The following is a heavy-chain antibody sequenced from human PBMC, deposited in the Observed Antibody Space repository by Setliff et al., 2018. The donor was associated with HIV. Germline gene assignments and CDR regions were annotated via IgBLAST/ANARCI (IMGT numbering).Heavy chain of an antibody. CDR3: AREHCSGGSCNGFDI. V-gene: IGHV4-4*09. CDR2: IYISGTT. CDR1: GGSISTSY. J-gene: IGHJ3*02. Sequence: SETLSLTCTVSGGSISTSYWNWIRQPPGKGLEWIAYIYISGTTNYNPSLKSRVTISLDTSRNQFSLKLGAVTAADTAMYYCAREHCSGGSCNGFDIWGQGTMVTVSS. D-gene: IGHD2-15*01.